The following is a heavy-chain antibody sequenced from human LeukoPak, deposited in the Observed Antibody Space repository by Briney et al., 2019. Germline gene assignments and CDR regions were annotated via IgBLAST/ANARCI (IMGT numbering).Heavy chain of an antibody. CDR1: GFTFSSYW. Sequence: GGSLRLSCAASGFTFSSYWMHWVRQAPGKGLVWVSRINSDGSSTSYADSVKGRFTISRDNAKNTLYLQMNSLRAEDTAVYYCAREGDYDYVWGSYRKRSNWFDPWGQGTLVTVSS. CDR2: INSDGSST. J-gene: IGHJ5*02. CDR3: AREGDYDYVWGSYRKRSNWFDP. D-gene: IGHD3-16*02. V-gene: IGHV3-74*01.